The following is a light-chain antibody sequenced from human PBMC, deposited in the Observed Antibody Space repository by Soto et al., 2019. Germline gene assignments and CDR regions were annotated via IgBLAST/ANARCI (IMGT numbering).Light chain of an antibody. CDR3: QQSGSSPTWT. V-gene: IGKV3-20*01. Sequence: ESVLTQSPGTLSLSPGERATLSCRASQSVSSNYLAWYQQKPGQAPRLLIYGASTRATGLPDRFSGSGSGTDFTLTISRLEPEDSAVYYCQQSGSSPTWTFFQGTKVEIK. CDR1: QSVSSNY. J-gene: IGKJ1*01. CDR2: GAS.